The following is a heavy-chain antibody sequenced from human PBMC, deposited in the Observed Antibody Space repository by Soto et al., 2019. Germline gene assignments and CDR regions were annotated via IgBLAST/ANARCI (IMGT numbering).Heavy chain of an antibody. CDR2: IWYDGSNK. Sequence: GGSLRLSCAASGFTFSSFAMHWVRQAPGKGLEWVAVIWYDGSNKYYADSVRGRFTISRDNTKNTLYLQMNSLRAEDTAVYYCARSPGYSSSWREYHFDHWGQGTQVTVSS. CDR3: ARSPGYSSSWREYHFDH. CDR1: GFTFSSFA. D-gene: IGHD6-13*01. J-gene: IGHJ4*02. V-gene: IGHV3-33*01.